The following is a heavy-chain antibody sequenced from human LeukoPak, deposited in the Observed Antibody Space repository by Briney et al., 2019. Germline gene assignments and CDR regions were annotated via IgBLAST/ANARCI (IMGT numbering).Heavy chain of an antibody. CDR1: GFTFSSYG. CDR2: IRYGGSNK. V-gene: IGHV3-30*02. J-gene: IGHJ5*02. CDR3: AKGYCSSTSCPTWFDP. Sequence: GGSLRLSCAASGFTFSSYGMHWVRQAPGKGLEWVAFIRYGGSNKYYADSVKGRFTISRDNSKNTLYLQMNSLRAEDTAVYYCAKGYCSSTSCPTWFDPWGQGTLVTVSS. D-gene: IGHD2-2*01.